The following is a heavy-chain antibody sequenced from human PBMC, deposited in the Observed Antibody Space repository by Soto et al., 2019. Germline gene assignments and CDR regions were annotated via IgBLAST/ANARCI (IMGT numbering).Heavy chain of an antibody. Sequence: QVQLQESGPGLVKPSQTLSLTCTVSGGSISSGGYYWSWIRQHPGKGLEWIGYIYYSGSTYYNPSLKSRVTISVDTSKKQFSLKLSSVTAADTAVYYCARVLAYYYGSELWYFDYWGQGTLVTVSS. V-gene: IGHV4-31*03. CDR1: GGSISSGGYY. D-gene: IGHD3-10*01. CDR3: ARVLAYYYGSELWYFDY. CDR2: IYYSGST. J-gene: IGHJ4*02.